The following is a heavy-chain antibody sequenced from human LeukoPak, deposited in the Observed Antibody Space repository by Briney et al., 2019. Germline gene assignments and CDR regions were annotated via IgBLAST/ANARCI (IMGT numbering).Heavy chain of an antibody. CDR2: ISDSGDNT. CDR1: GFTFSSYW. V-gene: IGHV3-23*01. Sequence: GGSLRLSCVASGFTFSSYWMHWVRQAPGKGLEWVSAISDSGDNTYYADSLKGRFTISRDNSKNTLYLQMNSLSAEDTAVYYCANYGGSFRTFEYWGQGTLVTVSS. D-gene: IGHD1-26*01. J-gene: IGHJ4*02. CDR3: ANYGGSFRTFEY.